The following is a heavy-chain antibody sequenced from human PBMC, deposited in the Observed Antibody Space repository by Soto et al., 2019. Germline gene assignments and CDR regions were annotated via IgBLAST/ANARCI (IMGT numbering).Heavy chain of an antibody. CDR3: ARGDGTTTVEYGMDV. D-gene: IGHD4-17*01. Sequence: ASVKVSCKASGYTFTGYYMHWVRQAPGQGLEWMGWINPNSGGTNYAQKFQGWVTMTRDTSISTAYMELSRLRSDDTAVYYCARGDGTTTVEYGMDVWGQGTTVTVSS. J-gene: IGHJ6*02. CDR1: GYTFTGYY. CDR2: INPNSGGT. V-gene: IGHV1-2*04.